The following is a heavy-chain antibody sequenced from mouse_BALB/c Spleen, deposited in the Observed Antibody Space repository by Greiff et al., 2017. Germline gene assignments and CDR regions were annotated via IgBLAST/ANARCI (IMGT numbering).Heavy chain of an antibody. CDR1: GYSFTSYW. Sequence: QVQLQQSGPQLVRPGASVKISCKASGYSFTSYWMHWVKQRPGQGLEWIGMIDPSDSETRLNQKFKDKATLTVDKSSSTAYMQLSSPTSEDSAVYYCARYVRLYYAMDYWGQGTSVTVSS. J-gene: IGHJ4*01. CDR3: ARYVRLYYAMDY. CDR2: IDPSDSET. D-gene: IGHD1-2*01. V-gene: IGHV1S126*01.